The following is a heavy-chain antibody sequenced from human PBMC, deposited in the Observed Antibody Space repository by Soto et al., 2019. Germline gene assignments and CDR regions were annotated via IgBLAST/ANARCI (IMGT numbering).Heavy chain of an antibody. V-gene: IGHV3-30*18. D-gene: IGHD4-17*01. J-gene: IGHJ4*02. Sequence: GGSLRLSCAASGFTFSSYGMHWVRQAPGKGLEWVAVISYDGSNKYYADSVKGRFTISRDNSKNTLYLQMNSLRAEDTAVYYCAKAYGDYSSYFDYWGQGTLVTVSS. CDR2: ISYDGSNK. CDR1: GFTFSSYG. CDR3: AKAYGDYSSYFDY.